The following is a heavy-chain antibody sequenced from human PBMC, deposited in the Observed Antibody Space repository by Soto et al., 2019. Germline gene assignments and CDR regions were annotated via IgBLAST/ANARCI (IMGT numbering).Heavy chain of an antibody. CDR2: IYYSGST. D-gene: IGHD4-17*01. J-gene: IGHJ4*02. Sequence: SETLSLTCTVFGGPISSSYWSWIRQPPGKGLEWIGYIYYSGSTNYNPSLKSRVTISVDTSKNQFSLKLSSVTAADTAVYYCARRYGASFDYWGQGTLVTVSS. CDR3: ARRYGASFDY. V-gene: IGHV4-59*01. CDR1: GGPISSSY.